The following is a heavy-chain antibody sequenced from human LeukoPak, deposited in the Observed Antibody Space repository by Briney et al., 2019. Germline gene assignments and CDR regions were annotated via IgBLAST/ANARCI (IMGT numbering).Heavy chain of an antibody. V-gene: IGHV1-18*01. D-gene: IGHD3-3*01. Sequence: ASVKVSCKASGGTLNTHIFTRVRQAPGQGLEWMGWISAYNGNTNYAQKLQGRVTMTTDTSTSTAYMELRSLRSDDTAVYYCARVGISTTIFGVVPNWFDPWGQGTLVTVSS. CDR2: ISAYNGNT. CDR3: ARVGISTTIFGVVPNWFDP. CDR1: GGTLNTHI. J-gene: IGHJ5*02.